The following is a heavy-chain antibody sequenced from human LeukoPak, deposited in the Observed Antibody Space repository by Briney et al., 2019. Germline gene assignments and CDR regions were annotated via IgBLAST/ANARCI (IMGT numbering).Heavy chain of an antibody. CDR1: GYTFTDYF. CDR3: ARGNHPRAARGYFDY. Sequence: ASVKVSCKASGYTFTDYFMHWVRQAPGQGLEWMGWISAYNGNTNYAQKLQGRVTMTTDTSTSTAYMELRSLRSDDTAVYYCARGNHPRAARGYFDYWGQGTLVTVSS. J-gene: IGHJ4*02. V-gene: IGHV1-18*04. CDR2: ISAYNGNT. D-gene: IGHD1-14*01.